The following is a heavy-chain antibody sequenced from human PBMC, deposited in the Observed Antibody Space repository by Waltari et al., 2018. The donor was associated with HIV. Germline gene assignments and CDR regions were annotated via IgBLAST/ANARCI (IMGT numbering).Heavy chain of an antibody. CDR1: GGSFSGYY. CDR3: ASGRGCSSTSCYYSSWGADYYYGMDV. V-gene: IGHV4-34*01. J-gene: IGHJ6*02. D-gene: IGHD2-2*01. CDR2: INHSGRT. Sequence: QVQLQQWGAGLLKPSETLSLTCAVYGGSFSGYYWSWLREPPGKGLEWIGEINHSGRTHQNPSVRGRVTTSVDTSKNQFSRKLSSVTAADTALYYCASGRGCSSTSCYYSSWGADYYYGMDVWGQGTTVTVSS.